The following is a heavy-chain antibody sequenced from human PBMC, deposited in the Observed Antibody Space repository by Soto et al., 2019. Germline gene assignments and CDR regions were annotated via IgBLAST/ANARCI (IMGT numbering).Heavy chain of an antibody. D-gene: IGHD6-13*01. CDR3: ARAWAAAGPFDY. V-gene: IGHV1-18*01. CDR2: ISAYNGNT. Sequence: QVQLVQSGAEVKKPGASVKVSCKASGYTFTSYGISWVRQAPGQGLEWMGWISAYNGNTNDAQKLQGRVTMTTDTSPSAAYRERRTPRSDDTAVYYCARAWAAAGPFDYWGQGTLVTVSS. J-gene: IGHJ4*02. CDR1: GYTFTSYG.